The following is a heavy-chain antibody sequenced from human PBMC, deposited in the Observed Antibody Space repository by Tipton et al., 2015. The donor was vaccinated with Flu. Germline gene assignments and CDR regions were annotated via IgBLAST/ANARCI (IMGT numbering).Heavy chain of an antibody. Sequence: TLSLTCTVSGDSINTGGAYWTWIRQRPGQGLEWIGGIYYSGSTYYNPSLESRVSISVDTSRNYVSLKVKSVTAADTAIYYCARDQGFGGGLTYDYYIMDVWGLGTTVTVSS. CDR1: GDSINTGGAY. J-gene: IGHJ6*02. V-gene: IGHV4-31*03. CDR3: ARDQGFGGGLTYDYYIMDV. CDR2: IYYSGST. D-gene: IGHD3-10*01.